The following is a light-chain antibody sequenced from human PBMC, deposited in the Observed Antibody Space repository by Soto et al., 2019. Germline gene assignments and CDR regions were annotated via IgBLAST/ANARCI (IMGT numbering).Light chain of an antibody. J-gene: IGKJ3*01. V-gene: IGKV3-20*01. CDR3: QHYGSSPFT. Sequence: EIVLTQSPGTLSLSPGERATLSCRASQSVSSSYLAWYQQKPGQAPRRLIYGASSKATGIPYRFRGSGSGTDFTLTISRLEPEDDAVYYCQHYGSSPFTFGPGTKVDIK. CDR2: GAS. CDR1: QSVSSSY.